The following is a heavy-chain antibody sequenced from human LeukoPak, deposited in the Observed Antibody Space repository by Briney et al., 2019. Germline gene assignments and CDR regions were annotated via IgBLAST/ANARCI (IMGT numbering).Heavy chain of an antibody. Sequence: GGSLRLSCAASGFTFSSYGMHWVRQAPGKGLEWVAVISYDGSNKYYADSVKGRFTISRDNSKNTLYLQMNSLRAEDTAIYYCARYIAVAGSHYFYGMDVWGQGTTVTVSS. CDR3: ARYIAVAGSHYFYGMDV. J-gene: IGHJ6*02. V-gene: IGHV3-30*03. D-gene: IGHD6-19*01. CDR1: GFTFSSYG. CDR2: ISYDGSNK.